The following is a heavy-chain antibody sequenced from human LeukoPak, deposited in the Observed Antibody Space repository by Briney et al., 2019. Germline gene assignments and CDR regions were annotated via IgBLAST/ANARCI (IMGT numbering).Heavy chain of an antibody. V-gene: IGHV3-23*01. Sequence: LAGGSLRLSCAASGFTFSSSAMSWVRQAPGKGLEWVSAISGSADITYYAGSVKGRFTISRDNSKNTLYLQMNSLRAEDTAVYYCAKDKGTALTGQWQPRYFDYWGQGTLVTVSS. D-gene: IGHD6-19*01. J-gene: IGHJ4*02. CDR1: GFTFSSSA. CDR2: ISGSADIT. CDR3: AKDKGTALTGQWQPRYFDY.